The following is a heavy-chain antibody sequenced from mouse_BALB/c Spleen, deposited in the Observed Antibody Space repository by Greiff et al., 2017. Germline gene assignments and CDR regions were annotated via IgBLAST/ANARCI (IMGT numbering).Heavy chain of an antibody. V-gene: IGHV5-6-5*01. Sequence: EVKLVESGGGLVKPGGSLKLSCAASGFTFSSYAMSWVRQTPEKRLEWVASISSGGSTYYPDSVKGRFTISRDNARNILYLQMSSLRSEDTAMYYCARGGGTTVVGDYWGQGTTLTVSS. CDR2: ISSGGST. CDR3: ARGGGTTVVGDY. D-gene: IGHD1-1*01. J-gene: IGHJ2*01. CDR1: GFTFSSYA.